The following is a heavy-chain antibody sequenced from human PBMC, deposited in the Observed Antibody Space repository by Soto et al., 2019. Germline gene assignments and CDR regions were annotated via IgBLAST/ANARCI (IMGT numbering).Heavy chain of an antibody. Sequence: EVQLVESGGGLVKPGGSLRLSCAASGFTFSSYSMNWVRQAPGKGLEWVSSISSSSSYIYYAYSVKGRFTISRDNAKNSLYLQMNSLRAEDTAVYYCARVVPATFGDCTDYWGQGTLVTVSS. CDR1: GFTFSSYS. J-gene: IGHJ4*02. CDR2: ISSSSSYI. D-gene: IGHD2-21*02. V-gene: IGHV3-21*01. CDR3: ARVVPATFGDCTDY.